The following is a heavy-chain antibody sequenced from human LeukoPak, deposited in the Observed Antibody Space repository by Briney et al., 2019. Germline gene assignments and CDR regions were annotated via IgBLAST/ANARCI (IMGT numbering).Heavy chain of an antibody. CDR2: ISGSSGYI. CDR3: AGSIVGAMMGLGY. J-gene: IGHJ4*02. D-gene: IGHD1-26*01. CDR1: GFTFSGYT. Sequence: GGSLRLSCAASGFTFSGYTMNWVRQAPGKGLEWVSSISGSSGYIYYADSVEGRFTISRDNAKNSLYLQMNSLRAEDTAVYYCAGSIVGAMMGLGYWGQGTLVTVSS. V-gene: IGHV3-21*01.